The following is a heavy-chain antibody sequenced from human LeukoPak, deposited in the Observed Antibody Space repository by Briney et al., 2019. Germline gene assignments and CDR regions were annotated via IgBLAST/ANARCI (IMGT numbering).Heavy chain of an antibody. V-gene: IGHV4-59*01. CDR2: IYYSGST. D-gene: IGHD5-18*01. CDR1: GGSISSYY. CDR3: AGDQRGYTDY. J-gene: IGHJ4*02. Sequence: PSETLSLTCTVSGGSISSYYWSWIRQPPGKGLEWIGYIYYSGSTNYNPSLKSRVTISVDTSKNQFSLKLSSVTAADTAVYYCAGDQRGYTDYWGQGTLVTVSS.